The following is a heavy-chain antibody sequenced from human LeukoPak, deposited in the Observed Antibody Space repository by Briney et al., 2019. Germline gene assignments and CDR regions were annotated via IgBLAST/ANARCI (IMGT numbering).Heavy chain of an antibody. D-gene: IGHD3-10*01. Sequence: PGGSLRLSCAASGFTFGSHSMNWVRQAPGKGLEWVSSISSSSSDIYYADSMKGRFTISRDNAKSSLYLQMNSLRAEDTAVYYCARFGELFTDDFYYGMDVWGQGTTVTVSS. CDR3: ARFGELFTDDFYYGMDV. V-gene: IGHV3-21*01. CDR2: ISSSSSDI. CDR1: GFTFGSHS. J-gene: IGHJ6*02.